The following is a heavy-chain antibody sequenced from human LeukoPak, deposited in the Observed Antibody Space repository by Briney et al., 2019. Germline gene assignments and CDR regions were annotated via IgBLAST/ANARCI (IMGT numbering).Heavy chain of an antibody. CDR2: ISSNGGST. J-gene: IGHJ4*02. D-gene: IGHD5-12*01. Sequence: GVSLRLSCSASGFTFSSYAMHWVRQAPGKGLEYVSAISSNGGSTYYADSVKGSFTISGDNSKNTLYLQMSSLRAEDTAVYYCVKGQYSGYDAGFDYWGQGTLVTVSS. CDR1: GFTFSSYA. CDR3: VKGQYSGYDAGFDY. V-gene: IGHV3-64D*06.